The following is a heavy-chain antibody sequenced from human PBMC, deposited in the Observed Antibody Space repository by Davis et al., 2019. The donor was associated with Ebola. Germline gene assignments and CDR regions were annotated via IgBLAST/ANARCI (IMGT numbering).Heavy chain of an antibody. Sequence: SETLSLTCAVYGGSFSGYYWSWIRQPPGKGLEWIGEINHSGSTNYNPSLKSRVTISVDTSKNQFSLKLSPVTAADTAVYYCASEGGRATFDYWGQGTLVTVSS. J-gene: IGHJ4*02. CDR3: ASEGGRATFDY. CDR2: INHSGST. V-gene: IGHV4-34*01. D-gene: IGHD2-15*01. CDR1: GGSFSGYY.